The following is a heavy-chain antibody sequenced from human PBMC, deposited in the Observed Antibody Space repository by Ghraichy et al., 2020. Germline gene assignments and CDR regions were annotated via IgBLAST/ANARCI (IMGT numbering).Heavy chain of an antibody. CDR2: ISSSSNYI. Sequence: GESLNISCAASGFTFSRYRMNWVRQAPGKGLEWVSSISSSSNYIYYADSMRGRFTISRDNAKNSLYLQMDSLRAEDTAVYYCARDSSGWLFDYWGQGILVTVSS. J-gene: IGHJ4*02. CDR3: ARDSSGWLFDY. CDR1: GFTFSRYR. D-gene: IGHD6-19*01. V-gene: IGHV3-21*01.